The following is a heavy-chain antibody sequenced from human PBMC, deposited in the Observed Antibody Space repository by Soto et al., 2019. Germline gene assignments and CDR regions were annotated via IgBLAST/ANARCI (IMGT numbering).Heavy chain of an antibody. Sequence: GGSLRLSCEASGFKFGDYAMHWVRQAPGKGLEWVSGVSWNSEIVGYADSVKGRFTISRDNAKNSLYLEMNSLRTEDTALYYCAKDRGPCSGNKCSSLYYYYGMDVWRQGITVPVSS. D-gene: IGHD2-15*01. CDR2: VSWNSEIV. V-gene: IGHV3-9*01. J-gene: IGHJ6*02. CDR1: GFKFGDYA. CDR3: AKDRGPCSGNKCSSLYYYYGMDV.